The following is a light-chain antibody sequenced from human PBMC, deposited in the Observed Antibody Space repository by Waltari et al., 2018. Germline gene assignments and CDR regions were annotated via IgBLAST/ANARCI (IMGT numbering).Light chain of an antibody. CDR1: QNINIW. CDR2: RAS. V-gene: IGKV1-5*03. Sequence: DIQMTQSPSTLSASVGDRVTITCRASQNINIWLAWYQQSPGKAPKLLIYRASTLTSGVPSRFSGTGSGTEFTLTISSLQPDDFTTYYCSQFYTFPVTFGQGTRLEIK. J-gene: IGKJ5*01. CDR3: SQFYTFPVT.